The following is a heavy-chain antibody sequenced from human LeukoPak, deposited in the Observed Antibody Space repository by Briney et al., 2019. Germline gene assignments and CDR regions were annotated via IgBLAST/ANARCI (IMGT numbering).Heavy chain of an antibody. Sequence: GRSLRPSCAASGFIFSSYGMHWVRQAPGKGLEWVAAISYDGSNKYYADSVKGRFTISRDNSKNTLYLQMNSLRAEDTAVYYGARDLFGGFGELDYNWFDPWGQGTLVTVSS. D-gene: IGHD3-10*01. CDR2: ISYDGSNK. J-gene: IGHJ5*02. CDR1: GFIFSSYG. CDR3: ARDLFGGFGELDYNWFDP. V-gene: IGHV3-30*03.